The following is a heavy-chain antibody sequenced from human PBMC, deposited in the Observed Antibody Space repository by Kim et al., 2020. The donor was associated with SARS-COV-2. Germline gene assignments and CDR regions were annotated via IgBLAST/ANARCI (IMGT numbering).Heavy chain of an antibody. CDR2: ISGSGGST. Sequence: GGSLRLSCAASGFTFSSYAMSWVRQAPGKGLEWVSAISGSGGSTYYADSVKGRFTISRDNSKNTLYLQMNSLRAEDTAVYYCANQGWFYDYVWGGYGSNFDYSGQGTLVTVSP. CDR1: GFTFSSYA. CDR3: ANQGWFYDYVWGGYGSNFDY. J-gene: IGHJ4*02. D-gene: IGHD3-16*02. V-gene: IGHV3-23*01.